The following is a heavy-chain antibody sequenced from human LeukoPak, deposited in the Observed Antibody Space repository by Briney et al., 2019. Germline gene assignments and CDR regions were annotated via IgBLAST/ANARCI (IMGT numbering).Heavy chain of an antibody. CDR3: ARLYYYGSGSSDY. D-gene: IGHD3-10*01. CDR2: ISSSSSNI. CDR1: GFSFSSYN. V-gene: IGHV3-48*02. Sequence: PGGPLRLSCAASGFSFSSYNMNWVRQAPGKGLEWVSFISSSSSNIYYADSVQGRFTISRDNAKNSLYLQMNSLRDEDTAVYYCARLYYYGSGSSDYWGQGTLVTVSS. J-gene: IGHJ4*02.